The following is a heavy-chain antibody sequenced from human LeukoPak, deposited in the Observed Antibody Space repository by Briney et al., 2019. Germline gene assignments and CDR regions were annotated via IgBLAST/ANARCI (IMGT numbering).Heavy chain of an antibody. V-gene: IGHV3-33*01. CDR2: IWYDGSNK. CDR1: AVTLSSYG. D-gene: IGHD6-13*01. Sequence: GGPLRPSTAASAVTLSSYGMRWVRQEPGEGLQWVVVIWYDGSNKYYDDSVKGRFTISRDNSKNTLYLQMNSLRAEDTAVYYCARDGPGRVSPDYWGQGTLVTVSS. J-gene: IGHJ4*02. CDR3: ARDGPGRVSPDY.